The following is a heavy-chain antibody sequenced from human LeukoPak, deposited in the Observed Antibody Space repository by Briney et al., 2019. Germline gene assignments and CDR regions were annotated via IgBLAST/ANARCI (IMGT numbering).Heavy chain of an antibody. D-gene: IGHD1-26*01. CDR3: VREGGGSYRLEAFDI. J-gene: IGHJ3*02. CDR2: IIPIFGTA. Sequence: SVKVSCKASGGTFSSYAISWVRQAPGQGLEWMGGIIPIFGTANYAQKFQGRVTITTDESTSTAYMELSSLRSEDTAVYYCVREGGGSYRLEAFDIWGQGTMVTVSS. V-gene: IGHV1-69*05. CDR1: GGTFSSYA.